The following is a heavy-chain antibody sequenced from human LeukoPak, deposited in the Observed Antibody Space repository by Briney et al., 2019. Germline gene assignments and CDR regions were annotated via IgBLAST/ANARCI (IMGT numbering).Heavy chain of an antibody. CDR2: IYYSGST. V-gene: IGHV4-59*12. CDR3: ARGLGSSWYGWFDP. D-gene: IGHD6-13*01. Sequence: PSETLSLTCTASGGSISSYYWSWIRQPPGKGLEWIGYIYYSGSTNYNPSLKSRVTISVDTSKNQFSLKLSSVTAADTAVYYCARGLGSSWYGWFDPWGQGTLVTVSS. J-gene: IGHJ5*02. CDR1: GGSISSYY.